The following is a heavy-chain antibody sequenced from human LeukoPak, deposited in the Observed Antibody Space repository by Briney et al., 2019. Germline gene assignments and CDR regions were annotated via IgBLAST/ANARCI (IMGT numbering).Heavy chain of an antibody. V-gene: IGHV3-53*01. CDR3: ARVLAAIALRDYHYVDV. D-gene: IGHD6-19*01. J-gene: IGHJ6*03. CDR2: IYSRDVT. Sequence: GRSLRLSCAASGFSLSSNSMSWVRQAPGKGLECVSIIYSRDVTSYADSVKDRFTISRDSDKNTLFLQMDSLRSDDTAVYYCARVLAAIALRDYHYVDVWGKGTTVTVSS. CDR1: GFSLSSNS.